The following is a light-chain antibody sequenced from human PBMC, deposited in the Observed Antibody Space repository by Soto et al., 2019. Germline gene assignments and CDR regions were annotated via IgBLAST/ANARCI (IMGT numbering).Light chain of an antibody. V-gene: IGLV4-69*01. J-gene: IGLJ1*01. CDR2: LNSDGSH. Sequence: QPVLTQSPSASASLGASVKLTCTLSSGHSSYAIAWHQQQPEKGPWYLMKLNSDGSHSKGDGIPDRFSGSSSGAERYLTISSLQSEDEADYYCRTWGTGIHYVFGTGTKLTVL. CDR3: RTWGTGIHYV. CDR1: SGHSSYA.